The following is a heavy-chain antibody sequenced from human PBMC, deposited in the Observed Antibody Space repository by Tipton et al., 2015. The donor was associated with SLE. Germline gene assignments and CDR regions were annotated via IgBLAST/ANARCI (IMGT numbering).Heavy chain of an antibody. CDR2: IKEDGTKR. V-gene: IGHV3-7*01. CDR1: GFTFGSYW. Sequence: EASGFTFGSYWMSWVRLAPGKGLEWVANIKEDGTKRYHLDSVEGRFSISRDNAKNSVTLQMNGLRPEDTAVYYCARGHYGMDVWGQGATVTVSS. J-gene: IGHJ6*02. CDR3: ARGHYGMDV.